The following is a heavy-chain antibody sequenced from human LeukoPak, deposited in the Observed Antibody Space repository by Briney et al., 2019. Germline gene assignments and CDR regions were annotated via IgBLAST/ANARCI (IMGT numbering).Heavy chain of an antibody. CDR3: ASPEYSGYDSGFDY. CDR2: IYHSGST. CDR1: GGSISSSNW. J-gene: IGHJ4*02. Sequence: SETLSLTCAVSGGSISSSNWWSWVRQPPGKGLEWIGEIYHSGSTNYNPSLKSRVTISVDKSKSQFSLKLSSVTAADTAVYYCASPEYSGYDSGFDYWGQGTLVTVSS. D-gene: IGHD5-12*01. V-gene: IGHV4-4*02.